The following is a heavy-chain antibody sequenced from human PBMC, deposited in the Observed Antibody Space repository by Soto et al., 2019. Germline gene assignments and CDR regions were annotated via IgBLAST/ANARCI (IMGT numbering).Heavy chain of an antibody. CDR1: GDSVSSNSAA. CDR2: TYYRSKWYN. J-gene: IGHJ3*02. D-gene: IGHD6-6*01. CDR3: ARDESQGQLVGGAFDI. Sequence: KQSQTLSLTCAISGDSVSSNSAAWNWIRQSPSRGLEWLGRTYYRSKWYNDYAVSVKSRITINPDTSKNQFSLQLNSVTPEDTAVYYCARDESQGQLVGGAFDIWGQGTMVTVSS. V-gene: IGHV6-1*01.